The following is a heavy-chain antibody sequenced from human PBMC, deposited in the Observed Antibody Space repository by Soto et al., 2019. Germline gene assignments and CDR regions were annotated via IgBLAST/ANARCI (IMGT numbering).Heavy chain of an antibody. CDR3: ARLGGYDFWSGYPYYMDV. CDR2: IYSGGST. V-gene: IGHV3-66*01. Sequence: GGSLRLSCAASGFTVSSNYMSWVRQAPGKGLGWVSVIYSGGSTYYADSVKGRFTISRDNSKNTLYLQMNSLRAEDTAVYYCARLGGYDFWSGYPYYMDVWGKGTTVTVSS. CDR1: GFTVSSNY. D-gene: IGHD3-3*01. J-gene: IGHJ6*03.